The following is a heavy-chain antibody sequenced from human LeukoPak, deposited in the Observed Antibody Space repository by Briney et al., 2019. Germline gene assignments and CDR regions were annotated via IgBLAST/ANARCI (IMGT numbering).Heavy chain of an antibody. D-gene: IGHD2-21*02. V-gene: IGHV3-48*03. J-gene: IGHJ4*02. CDR1: GFTFSSYE. Sequence: GGSLRLSCAASGFTFSSYEMNWVRQAPGKGLEWVSYISSSGSTIYYADSVKGRFTISSDNAKNSLYLQMNSLRAEDTAVYYCTMAYCGGDCYSSFFDYWGQGTLVTVSS. CDR2: ISSSGSTI. CDR3: TMAYCGGDCYSSFFDY.